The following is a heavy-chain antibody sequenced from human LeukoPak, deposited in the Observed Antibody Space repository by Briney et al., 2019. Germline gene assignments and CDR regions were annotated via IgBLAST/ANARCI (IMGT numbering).Heavy chain of an antibody. CDR2: IIPILGIA. V-gene: IGHV1-69*04. J-gene: IGHJ4*02. D-gene: IGHD5-12*01. CDR3: AREQGRDGYNYGY. Sequence: SVKVSCKASGGTFSSYAISWVRQAPGQGLEWMGRIIPILGIANYAQKFQGRVTITADKSTSTAYMEQSSLRSEDTAVYYCAREQGRDGYNYGYWGQGTLVTVSS. CDR1: GGTFSSYA.